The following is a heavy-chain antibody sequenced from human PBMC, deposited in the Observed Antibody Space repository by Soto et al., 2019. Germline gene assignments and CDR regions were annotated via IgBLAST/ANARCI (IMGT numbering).Heavy chain of an antibody. V-gene: IGHV1-58*01. J-gene: IGHJ4*02. CDR2: IAVGSGNT. CDR1: GFSFTTSA. D-gene: IGHD3-22*01. Sequence: ASVKVSCKASGFSFTTSAVQWVRQARGQRLEWIGWIAVGSGNTNFAQKFQERVTITRDMSTSTAYMELSSLRSEDTAVYYCAASLTMVVVFEQFDYWGQGTLVTVSS. CDR3: AASLTMVVVFEQFDY.